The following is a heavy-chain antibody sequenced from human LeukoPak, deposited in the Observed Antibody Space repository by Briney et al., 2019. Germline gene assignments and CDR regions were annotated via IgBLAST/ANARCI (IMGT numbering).Heavy chain of an antibody. CDR1: GYTFTGYY. Sequence: ASVKVSCKASGYTFTGYYMHCVRQAPGQGLEWMGWINPNSGGTNYAQKFQGRVTMTRDTSISTAYMELSRLRSDDTAVYYCARVEEYQLLSFDYWGQGTLVTVSS. V-gene: IGHV1-2*02. J-gene: IGHJ4*02. D-gene: IGHD2-2*01. CDR2: INPNSGGT. CDR3: ARVEEYQLLSFDY.